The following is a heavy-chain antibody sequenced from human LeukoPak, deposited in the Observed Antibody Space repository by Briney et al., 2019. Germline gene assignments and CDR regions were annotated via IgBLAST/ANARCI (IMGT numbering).Heavy chain of an antibody. J-gene: IGHJ4*02. CDR1: GFTFSSYS. V-gene: IGHV3-21*01. CDR2: ISSSGTYK. D-gene: IGHD6-19*01. CDR3: AKGKDSVAGATNDY. Sequence: GGSLRLPCAVSGFTFSSYSMSWVRPAPGKGLEWVSSISSSGTYKYYADSVKGRFTISRDNAKNSLYLQMNSLRADDTAVYYCAKGKDSVAGATNDYWGQGTLVTVSS.